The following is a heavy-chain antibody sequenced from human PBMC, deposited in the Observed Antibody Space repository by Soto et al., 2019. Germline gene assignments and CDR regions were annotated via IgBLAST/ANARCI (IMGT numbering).Heavy chain of an antibody. CDR1: GGSVNSESYY. CDR3: AGYGSGSHKYFQY. Sequence: SETLSLTCTVSGGSVNSESYYWSWIRQPPGKGLEWIGNIHYSGSTNYRPSLKSRVTISVDTSKNQFSLKLSSVSAADTAMYYCAGYGSGSHKYFQYWSRGTLVTVSS. CDR2: IHYSGST. V-gene: IGHV4-61*01. D-gene: IGHD3-10*01. J-gene: IGHJ1*01.